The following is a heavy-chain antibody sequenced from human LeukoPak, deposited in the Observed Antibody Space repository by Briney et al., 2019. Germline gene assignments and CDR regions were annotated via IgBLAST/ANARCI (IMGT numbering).Heavy chain of an antibody. CDR2: IYYSGST. J-gene: IGHJ4*02. CDR1: GVSISSSNSY. CDR3: ARWGFRYSSSPGEAFDY. D-gene: IGHD6-6*01. V-gene: IGHV4-39*07. Sequence: SETLSLTCTVSGVSISSSNSYWGWIRQPPGKGLEWIGSIYYSGSTYYNPSLKSRVTISVDTSKNQFSLKLSSVTAADTAVYYCARWGFRYSSSPGEAFDYWGQGTLVTVSS.